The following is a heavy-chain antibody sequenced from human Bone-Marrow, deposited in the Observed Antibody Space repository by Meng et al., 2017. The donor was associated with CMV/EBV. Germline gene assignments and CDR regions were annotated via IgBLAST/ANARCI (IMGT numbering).Heavy chain of an antibody. CDR1: GFTFSSYW. CDR3: ARDGLAVAGTSYYYYYGMDV. Sequence: GESLKISCAASGFTFSSYWMHWVRQAPGKGLVWVSRINSDGSSTSYADSVKGRFTISRDNAKNTLYLQMNSLRAEDTAAYYCARDGLAVAGTSYYYYYGMDVWGQGTTVTVSS. V-gene: IGHV3-74*01. J-gene: IGHJ6*02. D-gene: IGHD6-19*01. CDR2: INSDGSST.